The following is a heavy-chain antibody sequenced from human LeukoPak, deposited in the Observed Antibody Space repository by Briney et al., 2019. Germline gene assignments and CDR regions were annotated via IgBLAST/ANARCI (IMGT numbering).Heavy chain of an antibody. CDR3: ARTGGYSYGRGYYFDY. V-gene: IGHV4-59*08. D-gene: IGHD5-18*01. CDR2: IYYSGST. Sequence: SSETLSLTCTVSDGSISSYYWSWIRQPPGKGLEWIGYIYYSGSTNYNPSLKSRVTISVDTSKNQFSLKLSSVTAADTAVYYCARTGGYSYGRGYYFDYWGQGTLVTVSS. CDR1: DGSISSYY. J-gene: IGHJ4*02.